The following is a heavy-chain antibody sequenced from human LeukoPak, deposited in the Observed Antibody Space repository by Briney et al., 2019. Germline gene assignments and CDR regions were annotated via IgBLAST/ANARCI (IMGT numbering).Heavy chain of an antibody. Sequence: GGSLRLSCAASGFTFSSYAMHWVRQAPGKGLEWVAVISYDGSNKYYADSVKGRFTISRDNSKNTLYLQMNSLRAEDTAVYYCARDRLEGVAGTFDYWGQGTLVTVSS. V-gene: IGHV3-30*04. CDR2: ISYDGSNK. CDR1: GFTFSSYA. J-gene: IGHJ4*02. CDR3: ARDRLEGVAGTFDY. D-gene: IGHD6-19*01.